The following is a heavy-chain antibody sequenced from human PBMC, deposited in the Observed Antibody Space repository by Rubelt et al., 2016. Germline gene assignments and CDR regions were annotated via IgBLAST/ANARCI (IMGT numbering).Heavy chain of an antibody. CDR1: GFTFSDSY. J-gene: IGHJ4*02. CDR3: TRSMATAQ. D-gene: IGHD5-24*01. CDR2: ISTTINHA. V-gene: IGHV3-11*06. Sequence: GLVQPGGSLRLSCAASGFTFSDSYMTWIRQAPGKGLEWVSYISTTINHANYAGSVKGRFAISRDNAKNTLYLQMNRLRAEDTAVYYCTRSMATAQWGQGTLVTVSS.